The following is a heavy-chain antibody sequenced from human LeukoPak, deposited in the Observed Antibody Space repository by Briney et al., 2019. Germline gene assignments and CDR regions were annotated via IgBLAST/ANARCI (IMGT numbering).Heavy chain of an antibody. CDR2: ISAYNGNT. D-gene: IGHD1-26*01. CDR3: ARDSSGSYRPDAFDI. CDR1: GYTFTSYG. J-gene: IGHJ3*02. Sequence: GASVKVSCKASGYTFTSYGISWVRQAPGQGLEWMGWISAYNGNTNYAQKLQGRVTMTTDTSTSTAYMELSSLRSEDTAVYYCARDSSGSYRPDAFDIWGQGTMVTVSS. V-gene: IGHV1-18*01.